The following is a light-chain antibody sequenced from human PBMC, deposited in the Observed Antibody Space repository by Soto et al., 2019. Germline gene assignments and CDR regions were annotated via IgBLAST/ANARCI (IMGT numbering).Light chain of an antibody. CDR1: QSVSSNY. CDR2: GAS. J-gene: IGKJ4*01. V-gene: IGKV3-20*01. Sequence: EIVMTQSPGTLSVSPGEIATLSCSASQSVSSNYLAWYQQKPGQAPRLLIYGASSRATGVPDRFSGSGSGTDFTLTISKLEPEDFAVYYCQKFSSYPLNFGGGTKVDIK. CDR3: QKFSSYPLN.